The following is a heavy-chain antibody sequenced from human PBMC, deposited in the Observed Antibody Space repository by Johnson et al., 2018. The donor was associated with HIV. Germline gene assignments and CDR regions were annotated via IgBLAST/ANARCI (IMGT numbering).Heavy chain of an antibody. D-gene: IGHD1-26*01. CDR1: GFIVSSNY. CDR2: IYSGGSA. CDR3: ARKGWEPTDAFDI. J-gene: IGHJ3*02. Sequence: VQLVESGGGLVQPGGSLRLSCAASGFIVSSNYMSWVRQAPGKGLEWVSVIYSGGSAYYTDSVKGGFTISRDTSKNTLYLQMNSLRAEDTAVYYCARKGWEPTDAFDIWGQGTMVTVSS. V-gene: IGHV3-66*01.